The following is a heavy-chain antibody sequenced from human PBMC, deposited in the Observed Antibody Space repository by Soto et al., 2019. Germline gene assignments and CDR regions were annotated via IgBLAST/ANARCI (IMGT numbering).Heavy chain of an antibody. Sequence: ASVKVSCKASGYSFTTYGTSWVQQAPGQGLEWMGWISPYTGKTNYAQKLQGRVTMTTDTSTSTAYMDLRSLRSDDTAVYYCARDRYYDILTGPDYWGQGTLVTVSS. J-gene: IGHJ4*02. CDR1: GYSFTTYG. D-gene: IGHD3-9*01. V-gene: IGHV1-18*04. CDR2: ISPYTGKT. CDR3: ARDRYYDILTGPDY.